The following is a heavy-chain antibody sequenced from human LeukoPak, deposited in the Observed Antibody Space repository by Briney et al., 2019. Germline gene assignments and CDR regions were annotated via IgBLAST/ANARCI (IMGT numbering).Heavy chain of an antibody. CDR1: GYTFTTYA. CDR3: ARSFPGGQNDY. V-gene: IGHV1-3*01. Sequence: ASVKVSCKASGYTFTTYAIHWMRQAPGQRPEWMAWINAGKGDTRYSQKFQGRVTITRDTSASTVYMDLGSLTSEDTAVYYCARSFPGGQNDYWGQGTLVTVSS. J-gene: IGHJ4*02. D-gene: IGHD4-23*01. CDR2: INAGKGDT.